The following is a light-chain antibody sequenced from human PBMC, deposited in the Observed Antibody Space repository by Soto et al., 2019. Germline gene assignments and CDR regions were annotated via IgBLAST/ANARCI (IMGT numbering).Light chain of an antibody. J-gene: IGKJ1*01. V-gene: IGKV1-27*01. CDR3: QKYNSAPWT. Sequence: DIQMTQSPSSLSSSVGDRATITCRASQGISNYLAWYQQKPGNDPKLLIYAASTLQSGVPARFSGSGSGTDFTLTISSLQPEDVATYYCQKYNSAPWTFGQGTKVEIK. CDR2: AAS. CDR1: QGISNY.